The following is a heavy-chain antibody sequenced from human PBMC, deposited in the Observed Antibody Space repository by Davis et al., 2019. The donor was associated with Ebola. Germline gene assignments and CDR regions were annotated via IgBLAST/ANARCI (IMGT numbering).Heavy chain of an antibody. CDR2: INAGNGNT. J-gene: IGHJ6*03. Sequence: AASVKVSCKASGYTFTSYAMHWVRQAPGQRLEWMGWINAGNGNTKYSQKFQGRVTITRDTSASTAYMELSSLRSEDTAVFYCARGSVYFRYYYYYYYMDVWGKGTTVTVS. CDR3: ARGSVYFRYYYYYYYMDV. D-gene: IGHD2/OR15-2a*01. V-gene: IGHV1-3*01. CDR1: GYTFTSYA.